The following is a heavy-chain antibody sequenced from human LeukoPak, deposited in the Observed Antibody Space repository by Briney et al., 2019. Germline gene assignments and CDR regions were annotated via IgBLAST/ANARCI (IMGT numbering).Heavy chain of an antibody. V-gene: IGHV3-11*01. CDR3: AREGYYDSSGYFDY. CDR1: GFTFSDYY. Sequence: GGSLRLSCAASGFTFSDYYMNWIRQPPGKGLEWVSYISSSGTTIYYADSVKGRFTISRDNAKNSLSLQMNSLRAEDTAVYYCAREGYYDSSGYFDYWGQGTLVTVSS. D-gene: IGHD3-22*01. CDR2: ISSSGTTI. J-gene: IGHJ4*02.